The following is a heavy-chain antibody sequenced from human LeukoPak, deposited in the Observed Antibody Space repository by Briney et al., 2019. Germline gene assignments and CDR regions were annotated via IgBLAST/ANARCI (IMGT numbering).Heavy chain of an antibody. V-gene: IGHV4-4*07. D-gene: IGHD3-10*01. CDR2: IHTSGST. J-gene: IGHJ4*02. CDR1: GVSISSYY. Sequence: SETLSLTCTVSGVSISSYYWSWIRQPAGKGLEWIGRIHTSGSTNYNPSLKSRVTISVDTSKDQFSLKLSSVTAADTAVYYCARKRRGALDYWGQGTLVTVSS. CDR3: ARKRRGALDY.